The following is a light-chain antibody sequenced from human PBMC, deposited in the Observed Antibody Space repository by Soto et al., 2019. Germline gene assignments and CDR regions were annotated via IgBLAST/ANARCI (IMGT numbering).Light chain of an antibody. CDR1: QSISSW. CDR2: DAS. J-gene: IGKJ1*01. V-gene: IGKV1-5*01. Sequence: DIQMTQSPSTLSASVGDRVTITCRASQSISSWLAWYQQKPGKAPKLLIYDASSLESGVPSRFSGRGSGTEFNLTISSLQPDDFATYYCQQYNSYSWTFGQGTKVEIK. CDR3: QQYNSYSWT.